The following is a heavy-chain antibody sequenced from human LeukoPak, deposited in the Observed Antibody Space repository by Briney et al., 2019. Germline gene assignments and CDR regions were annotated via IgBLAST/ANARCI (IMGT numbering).Heavy chain of an antibody. Sequence: GGSLRLSCAASGFSFTGYWMTWVRQAPGKGLEWVARLHPDGSERNYVGSVEGRFTVSGDNAKSSLYLQMNSLRVEDTAVYYCARARYSFDYLGQGTLVTVSS. V-gene: IGHV3-7*01. D-gene: IGHD5-12*01. J-gene: IGHJ4*02. CDR3: ARARYSFDY. CDR1: GFSFTGYW. CDR2: LHPDGSER.